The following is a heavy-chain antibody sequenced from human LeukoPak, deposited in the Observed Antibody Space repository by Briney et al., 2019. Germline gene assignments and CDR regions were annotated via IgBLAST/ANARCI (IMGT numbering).Heavy chain of an antibody. Sequence: PSETLSLTCGVSGYSISSGYDWGWVRQPPGKGLEWIGTIYHSWSTYYNPSLKSRVTLSVDTSKNQFSLRLSSVTAADTAVYYCARTKYHLSIGCLEYWGQGTLVTVPS. CDR2: IYHSWST. D-gene: IGHD2-2*01. CDR1: GYSISSGYD. CDR3: ARTKYHLSIGCLEY. V-gene: IGHV4-38-2*01. J-gene: IGHJ4*02.